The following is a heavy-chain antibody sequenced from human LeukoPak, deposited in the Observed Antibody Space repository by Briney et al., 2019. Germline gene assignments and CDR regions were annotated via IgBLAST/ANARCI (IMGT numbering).Heavy chain of an antibody. CDR2: LYSGGST. Sequence: AGGSLRLSCEVSGLTVSSNYMNWVRQAPGKGLEWVSFLYSGGSTYYADSVKGRFTISRDKDKNTLYLQMNSLRAEDTAVYYCARQYRYYDSSGYHYFDCWGQGTLVTVSS. V-gene: IGHV3-66*04. CDR3: ARQYRYYDSSGYHYFDC. J-gene: IGHJ4*02. CDR1: GLTVSSNY. D-gene: IGHD3-22*01.